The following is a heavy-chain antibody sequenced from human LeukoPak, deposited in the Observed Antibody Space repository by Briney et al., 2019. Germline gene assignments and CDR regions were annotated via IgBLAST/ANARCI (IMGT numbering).Heavy chain of an antibody. D-gene: IGHD6-19*01. J-gene: IGHJ4*02. Sequence: PSETLSHTCTVSGGSISSYYWSWIRQPAGKGLEWIGRIYTSGSTNYNPSLKSRVTTSVDTSKNQFSLKLSSVTAADTAVYYCARSLSSGWYEGYYFDYWGQGTLVTVSS. CDR3: ARSLSSGWYEGYYFDY. V-gene: IGHV4-4*07. CDR1: GGSISSYY. CDR2: IYTSGST.